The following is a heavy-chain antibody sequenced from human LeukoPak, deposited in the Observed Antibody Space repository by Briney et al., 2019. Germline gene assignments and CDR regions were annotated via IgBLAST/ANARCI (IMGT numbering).Heavy chain of an antibody. J-gene: IGHJ4*02. CDR1: GYTFSSYD. CDR2: MNPSTGNT. Sequence: GASVKVSCKASGYTFSSYDINWVRQATGQPLEWMGWMNPSTGNTGYAQKFQGRVTVTRDTSTSTAYMELSSLKSEDTAVYYCARLSETPAFYPGGRYLYLAYWGQGAQVTVSS. D-gene: IGHD2-8*02. V-gene: IGHV1-8*01. CDR3: ARLSETPAFYPGGRYLYLAY.